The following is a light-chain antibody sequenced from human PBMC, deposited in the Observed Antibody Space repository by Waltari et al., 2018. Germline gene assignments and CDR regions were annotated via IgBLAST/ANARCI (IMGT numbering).Light chain of an antibody. CDR2: WTS. Sequence: DIQMTQSPSTLSASVGDGVTNTCRASQSIGTCLAWYQQKPGEAPKLLIDWTSRLQGGVPSRFSGSGSGTEFTLTVSSLQPDDFAIYYCEQYITWPLSFGGGTKVELK. CDR3: EQYITWPLS. CDR1: QSIGTC. V-gene: IGKV1-5*03. J-gene: IGKJ4*01.